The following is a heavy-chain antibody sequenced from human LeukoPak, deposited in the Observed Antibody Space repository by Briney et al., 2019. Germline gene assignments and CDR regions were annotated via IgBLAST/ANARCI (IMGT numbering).Heavy chain of an antibody. Sequence: SETLSLTCTVSGGSISSYCWSWIRQPPGKGLEWIGYVDHTGRTKFNPSLNGRVSISRDTSNNFFSLRLRSVTAADTAVYFCARGRVSSSTWYSTYYYFFYMDFWGKVTTVTVSS. CDR3: ARGRVSSSTWYSTYYYFFYMDF. CDR1: GGSISSYC. V-gene: IGHV4-59*01. CDR2: VDHTGRT. D-gene: IGHD4-11*01. J-gene: IGHJ6*03.